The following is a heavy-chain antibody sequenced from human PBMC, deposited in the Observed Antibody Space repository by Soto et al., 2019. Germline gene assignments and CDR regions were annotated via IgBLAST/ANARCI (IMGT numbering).Heavy chain of an antibody. D-gene: IGHD1-26*01. CDR2: IHPSGQPI. Sequence: PGGSLRLSCAVSGFTFSSSEMYWVRQAPGEGLEWISYIHPSGQPIFYADSVKGRFTISRDNANNSLSLQMNSLRAEDTAVYYCARRASRWGQGTMVTVSS. J-gene: IGHJ3*01. CDR1: GFTFSSSE. CDR3: ARRASR. V-gene: IGHV3-48*03.